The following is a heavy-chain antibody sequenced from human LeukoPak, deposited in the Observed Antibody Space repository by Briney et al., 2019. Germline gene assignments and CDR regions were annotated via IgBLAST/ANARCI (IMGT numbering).Heavy chain of an antibody. D-gene: IGHD2-21*02. CDR3: AKICGGNYDLDY. CDR1: GFTFSSYG. V-gene: IGHV3-30*18. J-gene: IGHJ4*02. Sequence: GGSLRLSCAASGFTFSSYGMHRVRQAPGKGLEWVAVISYDGSNKYYADSVKGRFTISRDTSKNTLYLQMRSPRDQDTPVYFSAKICGGNYDLDYCGQGTLVTVSS. CDR2: ISYDGSNK.